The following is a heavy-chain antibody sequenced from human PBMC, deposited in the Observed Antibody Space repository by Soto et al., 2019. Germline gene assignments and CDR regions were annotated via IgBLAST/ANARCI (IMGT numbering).Heavy chain of an antibody. J-gene: IGHJ6*02. CDR3: ARVDYDTLTEDTDAMEV. Sequence: QVQLQQWGAGLLKPSETLSLTCAVYGGSFSGYYWSWIRQRPGKGLEWIGEINHSGSTNYNPSLKSRVTISGDTSKNQFSLNLSSVTAADTAVYYCARVDYDTLTEDTDAMEVWGQGTTVTVSS. CDR2: INHSGST. V-gene: IGHV4-34*01. CDR1: GGSFSGYY. D-gene: IGHD3-9*01.